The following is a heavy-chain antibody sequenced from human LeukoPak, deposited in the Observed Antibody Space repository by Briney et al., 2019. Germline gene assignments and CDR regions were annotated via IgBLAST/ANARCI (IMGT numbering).Heavy chain of an antibody. CDR3: ARDVCSSTNCYPSY. D-gene: IGHD2-2*01. CDR1: AFTFSTYG. V-gene: IGHV3-48*04. Sequence: GGSLRLSCAASAFTFSTYGMNWVRQAPGKGLEWVSYISSSGTNIYYADSVEGRFTISRDNAKNSLYLQMNSLRAEDTAVYYCARDVCSSTNCYPSYWGQGTLVTVSS. CDR2: ISSSGTNI. J-gene: IGHJ4*02.